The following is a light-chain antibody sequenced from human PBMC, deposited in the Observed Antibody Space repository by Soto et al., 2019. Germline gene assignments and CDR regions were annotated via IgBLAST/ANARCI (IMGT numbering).Light chain of an antibody. CDR1: QIVSSY. CDR3: QQYNNWPPWT. Sequence: EIVLTQSPATLSLSPGERATLYCRASQIVSSYLVWYQQKPGQAPRLLIYDASTRATGVPARFSGSGSGTDFTLTISSLQSEDFAVYYCQQYNNWPPWTFGQGTKVEIK. V-gene: IGKV3-11*01. CDR2: DAS. J-gene: IGKJ1*01.